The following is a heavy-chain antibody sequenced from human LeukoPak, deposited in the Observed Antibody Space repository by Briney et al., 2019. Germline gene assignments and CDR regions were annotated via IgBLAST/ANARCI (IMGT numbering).Heavy chain of an antibody. J-gene: IGHJ4*02. Sequence: GGSLRLSCAASGFTFSTYVMNWVRQAPGKGLEWVSAISGPGGGTYYADSVKGRFTISRDNAKNSLYLQMNSLRAEDTAVYYCARGMATIDYWGQGTLVTVSS. CDR3: ARGMATIDY. V-gene: IGHV3-23*01. D-gene: IGHD5-12*01. CDR2: ISGPGGGT. CDR1: GFTFSTYV.